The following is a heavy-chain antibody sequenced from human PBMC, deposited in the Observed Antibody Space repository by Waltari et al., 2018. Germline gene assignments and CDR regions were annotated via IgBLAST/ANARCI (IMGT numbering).Heavy chain of an antibody. V-gene: IGHV3-48*03. J-gene: IGHJ4*02. Sequence: EVQLVQYGGGLVKPGGSLRLACAASDVIFSNYEMHWIRQAPGKGLEWVSYISSRGTTIYYADSVKGRFTISRDNAKKSLYLQMKGLRAEDTAVYYCARERNTFIPFDYWGQGALVTVSS. D-gene: IGHD2-21*01. CDR3: ARERNTFIPFDY. CDR1: DVIFSNYE. CDR2: ISSRGTTI.